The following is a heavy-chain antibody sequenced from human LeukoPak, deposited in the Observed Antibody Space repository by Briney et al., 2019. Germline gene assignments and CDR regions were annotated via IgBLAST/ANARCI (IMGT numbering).Heavy chain of an antibody. Sequence: GGSLRLPCAASGFTFSDYYMSWIRQAPGKGLEWVSYISSSGTTIYYADSVKGRFTISRDNAKNSLYLQMNSLRAEDTAVYYCARRRDSGSLQHFDYWGQGTLVTVSS. CDR3: ARRRDSGSLQHFDY. CDR2: ISSSGTTI. D-gene: IGHD1-26*01. CDR1: GFTFSDYY. J-gene: IGHJ4*02. V-gene: IGHV3-11*01.